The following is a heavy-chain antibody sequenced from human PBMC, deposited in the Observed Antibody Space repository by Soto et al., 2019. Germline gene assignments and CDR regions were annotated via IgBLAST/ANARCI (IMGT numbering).Heavy chain of an antibody. Sequence: EVQLVESGGGLVQPGRSLRLSCAASGFTFDDYAMHWVRQAPGKGLEWVSGISWNSGSIGYADSVKSRFTISRDNAKNPLYQQMNGLRADDTYLSYCAKALSSGSTDFDYWGQGTLVIVSS. D-gene: IGHD6-19*01. V-gene: IGHV3-9*01. CDR2: ISWNSGSI. J-gene: IGHJ4*02. CDR1: GFTFDDYA. CDR3: AKALSSGSTDFDY.